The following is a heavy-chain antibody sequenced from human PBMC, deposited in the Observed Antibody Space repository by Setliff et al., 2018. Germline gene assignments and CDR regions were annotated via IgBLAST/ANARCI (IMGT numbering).Heavy chain of an antibody. CDR1: GFTFSRYG. CDR3: AKDSLEVVIALHGMDV. D-gene: IGHD2-21*01. V-gene: IGHV3-30*02. Sequence: GGSLRLSCAASGFTFSRYGMYWVRQAPGKGLEWVAFIRYDGSNKYYADSVKGRFTISRDNSKNTLYLQMNSLRDEDTAVYYCAKDSLEVVIALHGMDVWGQGTTVTVSS. CDR2: IRYDGSNK. J-gene: IGHJ6*02.